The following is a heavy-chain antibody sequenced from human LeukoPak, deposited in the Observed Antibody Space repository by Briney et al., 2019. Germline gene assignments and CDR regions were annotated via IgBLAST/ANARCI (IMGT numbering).Heavy chain of an antibody. J-gene: IGHJ4*02. CDR3: AKGPFTPKNYDILTGYYSDY. CDR1: GFTFSSYA. CDR2: ISGSGGST. V-gene: IGHV3-23*01. D-gene: IGHD3-9*01. Sequence: PGGSLRLSCAASGFTFSSYAMSWVRQAPGKGLEWVSAISGSGGSTYYADSVKGRFTISRDNSKNTLYLQMNSLRAEDTAVYYCAKGPFTPKNYDILTGYYSDYWGQGTLVTVSS.